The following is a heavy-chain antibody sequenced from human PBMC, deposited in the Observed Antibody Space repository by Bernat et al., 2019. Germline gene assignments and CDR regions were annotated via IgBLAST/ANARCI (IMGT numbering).Heavy chain of an antibody. CDR2: IYYRGNT. V-gene: IGHV4-39*01. Sequence: QLQLQESGPGLVKPSETLSLTCTVSGGSISHGNYHWGWVLQPPGKGLEWIGSIYYRGNTYYSPSLKSRVTISVDTSKNQFSLRLNSVTAADTAVYYCAGLINGCPGDNWGQGTLVTVAS. J-gene: IGHJ4*02. D-gene: IGHD5-24*01. CDR3: AGLINGCPGDN. CDR1: GGSISHGNYH.